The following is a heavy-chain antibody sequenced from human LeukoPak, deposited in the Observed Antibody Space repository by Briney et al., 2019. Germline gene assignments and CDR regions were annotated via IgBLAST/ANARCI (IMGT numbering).Heavy chain of an antibody. D-gene: IGHD6-13*01. CDR3: ATYQTAAGSIVEFDY. CDR2: IYYSGST. Sequence: SETLSLTCTVSGGSISSGDYYWSWLRQPPGQGLEWIGNIYYSGSTYYNPSIKSRVTISVDTSKNQFSLKVSSVTAADTAVYYCATYQTAAGSIVEFDYWGQGALFTVSS. J-gene: IGHJ4*02. V-gene: IGHV4-30-4*01. CDR1: GGSISSGDYY.